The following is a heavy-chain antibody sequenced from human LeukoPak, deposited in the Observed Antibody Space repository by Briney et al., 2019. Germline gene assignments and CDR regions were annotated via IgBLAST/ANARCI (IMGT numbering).Heavy chain of an antibody. V-gene: IGHV4-39*07. CDR1: GGSISGSSYY. CDR3: ASPFNYDSSGYAFDI. Sequence: SETLSLTCTVSGGSISGSSYYWGWIRQPPGKGLECIGNIYYSGSTYYNPSLKSRVTISVDTSKNQFSLKLSSVTAADTAVYYCASPFNYDSSGYAFDIWGQGTMVTVSS. D-gene: IGHD3-22*01. CDR2: IYYSGST. J-gene: IGHJ3*02.